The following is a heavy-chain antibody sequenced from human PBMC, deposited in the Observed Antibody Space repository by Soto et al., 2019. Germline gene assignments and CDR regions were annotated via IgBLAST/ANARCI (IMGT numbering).Heavy chain of an antibody. Sequence: QVQLVESGGGVVQPGRSLRLSCAASGFTFSSHSIQWVRQAPGKGLEWVAVISYDGSIKYYADSVKGRFTISRDNSKNTAYLPMNSLRAEDTALFYCAREWSTSGDLDYWGQGTLVIVSS. V-gene: IGHV3-30-3*01. CDR1: GFTFSSHS. D-gene: IGHD3-10*01. J-gene: IGHJ4*02. CDR2: ISYDGSIK. CDR3: AREWSTSGDLDY.